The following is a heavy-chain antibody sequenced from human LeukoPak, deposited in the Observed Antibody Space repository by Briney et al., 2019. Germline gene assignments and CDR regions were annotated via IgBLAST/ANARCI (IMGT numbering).Heavy chain of an antibody. V-gene: IGHV3-30*04. J-gene: IGHJ6*02. D-gene: IGHD5-18*01. Sequence: GGSLRLPCAASGFTFSSYAMHWVRQAPGKGLEWVAVISYDGSNKYYADSVKGRFTISRDNSKNTLYLQMNSLRAEDTAVYYCARGCGYSYGYSYYYYYGMDVWGQGTTVTVSS. CDR1: GFTFSSYA. CDR2: ISYDGSNK. CDR3: ARGCGYSYGYSYYYYYGMDV.